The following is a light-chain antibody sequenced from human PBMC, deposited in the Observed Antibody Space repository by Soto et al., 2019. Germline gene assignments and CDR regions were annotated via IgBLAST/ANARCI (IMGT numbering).Light chain of an antibody. CDR3: QKYNSAPQT. CDR1: QGISNY. Sequence: DIQMTQSPSSLSASVGDRVTITCRASQGISNYLAWYQQKPGKVPKLLIYATSTLQSGVPSRCSGSGSRTDFTLTISSLQPEDVATYYCQKYNSAPQTFGQGTKVEIK. V-gene: IGKV1-27*01. J-gene: IGKJ1*01. CDR2: ATS.